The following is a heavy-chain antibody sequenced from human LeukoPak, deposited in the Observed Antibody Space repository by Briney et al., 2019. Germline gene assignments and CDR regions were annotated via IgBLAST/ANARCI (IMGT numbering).Heavy chain of an antibody. D-gene: IGHD3-3*01. V-gene: IGHV3-21*01. Sequence: GGSLRLSCAASGFTFSSYSMNWVRQAPGKGLEWVSSISSSSSYIYYADSVKGRFTISRDNAKNSLYLQMNSLRAEDTAVYYCATLDYDFGSGYYPNWFDPWGQGTLVTVSS. CDR2: ISSSSSYI. CDR3: ATLDYDFGSGYYPNWFDP. J-gene: IGHJ5*02. CDR1: GFTFSSYS.